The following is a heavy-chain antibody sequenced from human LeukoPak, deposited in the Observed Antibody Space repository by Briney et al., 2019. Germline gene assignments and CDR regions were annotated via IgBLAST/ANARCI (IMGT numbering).Heavy chain of an antibody. CDR1: GFTFSRNA. CDR2: ISGGGVST. Sequence: GGSLRLFCAASGFTFSRNAMTWVRQAPGKGLEWVSGISGGGVSTYYADSVKGRFTISRDNFKNTLYLQMNSLRAEDTATYYCAKVRGYCSGGSCSPYYHYYYGMDVWGQGTSVTVSS. V-gene: IGHV3-23*01. D-gene: IGHD2-15*01. CDR3: AKVRGYCSGGSCSPYYHYYYGMDV. J-gene: IGHJ6*02.